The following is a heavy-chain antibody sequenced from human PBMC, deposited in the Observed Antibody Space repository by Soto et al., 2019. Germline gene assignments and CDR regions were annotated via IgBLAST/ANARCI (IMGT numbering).Heavy chain of an antibody. D-gene: IGHD3-16*02. J-gene: IGHJ5*02. CDR2: MNPNSGNT. CDR1: GYTFTSYD. CDR3: ARGLYGYYDYVWGSYRQVQYYNWFDP. V-gene: IGHV1-8*01. Sequence: ASVKVSCKASGYTFTSYDINWVRQATGQGLEWMGWMNPNSGNTGYAQKFQGRVTMTRNTSISTAYMELSSLRSEDTAVYYCARGLYGYYDYVWGSYRQVQYYNWFDPWGQGTLVTVSS.